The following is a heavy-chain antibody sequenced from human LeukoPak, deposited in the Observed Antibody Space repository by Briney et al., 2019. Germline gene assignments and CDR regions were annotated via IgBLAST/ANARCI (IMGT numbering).Heavy chain of an antibody. CDR2: IKQDGSEK. CDR1: GFTFSSYA. J-gene: IGHJ4*02. D-gene: IGHD4-17*01. Sequence: GGSLRLSCAASGFTFSSYAMSWVRQAPGKGLEWVANIKQDGSEKYYVDSVKGRFTISRDNAKNSLYLQMNSLRAEDTAVYYCATDATVTTFDYWGQGTLVTVSS. CDR3: ATDATVTTFDY. V-gene: IGHV3-7*01.